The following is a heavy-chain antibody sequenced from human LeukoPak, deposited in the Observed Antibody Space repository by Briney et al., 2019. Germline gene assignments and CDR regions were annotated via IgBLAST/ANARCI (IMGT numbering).Heavy chain of an antibody. Sequence: SQTLSLTCTVSGGSISSGDYYWSWIRQPPGKGLEWIGYIYYSGSTYYNPSLKSRVTISVDTSKNQFSLKLSSVTAADTAVYYCARDFWSGLGPHFDYWGQGTLVTVSS. V-gene: IGHV4-30-4*08. CDR1: GGSISSGDYY. J-gene: IGHJ4*02. D-gene: IGHD3-3*01. CDR3: ARDFWSGLGPHFDY. CDR2: IYYSGST.